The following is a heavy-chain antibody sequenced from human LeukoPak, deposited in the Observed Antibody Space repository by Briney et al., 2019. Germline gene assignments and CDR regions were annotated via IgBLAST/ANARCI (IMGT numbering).Heavy chain of an antibody. V-gene: IGHV4-39*07. D-gene: IGHD3-16*01. CDR1: GGSITSEY. CDR3: AGTLGVLDYYYMDV. Sequence: SETLSLTCTVSGGSITSEYWGWLRQTPEKGLEWIGSVYHTGSAYKNPSLESRVAFSVDTSKNQFSLQVMSVTAADTAVYYCAGTLGVLDYYYMDVWGRGTAVTVSS. J-gene: IGHJ6*03. CDR2: VYHTGSA.